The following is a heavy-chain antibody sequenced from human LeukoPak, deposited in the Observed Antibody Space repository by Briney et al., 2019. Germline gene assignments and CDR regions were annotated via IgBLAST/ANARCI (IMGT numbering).Heavy chain of an antibody. Sequence: SETLSLTCAVYGGPFTGYYWSWIRQSPDKGLEWIGEINHRGGTNYDSSLKNRLTISADTSKNQFSLHLSSVTAADTAVYYCAKVYSSSPQDAFDVWGQGTMVTVSS. V-gene: IGHV4-34*01. CDR1: GGPFTGYY. CDR3: AKVYSSSPQDAFDV. D-gene: IGHD3-22*01. CDR2: INHRGGT. J-gene: IGHJ3*01.